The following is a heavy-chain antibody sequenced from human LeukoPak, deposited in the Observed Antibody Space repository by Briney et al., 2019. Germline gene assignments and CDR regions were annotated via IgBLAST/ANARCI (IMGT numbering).Heavy chain of an antibody. CDR2: INTNTGNP. Sequence: ASVKVSCKASGYTFTSYAMNWVRQAPGQGLEWMGWINTNTGNPTYAQGFTGRFVFSLDTSVSTAYLQISSLKAEDTAVYYYARDIVGAVTTTSDAFDIWGQGTMVTVSS. D-gene: IGHD4-11*01. CDR1: GYTFTSYA. J-gene: IGHJ3*02. CDR3: ARDIVGAVTTTSDAFDI. V-gene: IGHV7-4-1*02.